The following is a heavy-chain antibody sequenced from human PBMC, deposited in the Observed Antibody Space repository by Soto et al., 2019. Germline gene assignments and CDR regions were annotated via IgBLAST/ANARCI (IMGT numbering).Heavy chain of an antibody. V-gene: IGHV1-2*02. J-gene: IGHJ4*02. CDR2: ISPRSGGT. CDR1: GDTFSSYA. Sequence: ASVKVSCKASGDTFSSYAITWVRQAPGQGFEWMGRISPRSGGTNYAQKFQGRVTMTWDTSLNTAYMELSSLISEDTAVYYCARPPGYISDWYYFDLWGQGTLVTVSS. D-gene: IGHD3-9*01. CDR3: ARPPGYISDWYYFDL.